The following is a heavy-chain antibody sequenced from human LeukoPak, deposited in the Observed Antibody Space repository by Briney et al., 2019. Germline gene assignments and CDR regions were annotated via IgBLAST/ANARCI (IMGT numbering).Heavy chain of an antibody. Sequence: SETLSLTCTVPGGSISSGGYYWSWIRQPPGKGLEWIGYIYYSGSTYYNPSLKSRVTISVDTSKNQFSLKLSSVTAADTAVYYSARALVAAAGTYFYYWGQGTLVTVSS. CDR2: IYYSGST. V-gene: IGHV4-30-4*08. CDR3: ARALVAAAGTYFYY. CDR1: GGSISSGGYY. D-gene: IGHD6-13*01. J-gene: IGHJ4*02.